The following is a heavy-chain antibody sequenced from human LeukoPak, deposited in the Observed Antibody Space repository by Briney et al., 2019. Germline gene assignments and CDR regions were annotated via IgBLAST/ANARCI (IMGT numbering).Heavy chain of an antibody. J-gene: IGHJ4*02. Sequence: SETLSLTCTVSGGSITSSTYYWGWIRQPPGKGLEWIGSIYYSGSTYYNPSLKSQVSISIDTSKNQFSLRLTSVTAADTAVYYCARQTGSGLFILPGGQGTLVTVSS. CDR1: GGSITSSTYY. V-gene: IGHV4-39*01. D-gene: IGHD3/OR15-3a*01. CDR3: ARQTGSGLFILP. CDR2: IYYSGST.